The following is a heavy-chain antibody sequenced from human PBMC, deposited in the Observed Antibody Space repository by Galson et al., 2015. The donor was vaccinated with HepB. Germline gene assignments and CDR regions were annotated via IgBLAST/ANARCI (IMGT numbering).Heavy chain of an antibody. CDR3: AKAYDFWSGYPYYYYGMDV. Sequence: LRLSCAASGFTFSSYGMHWVRQAPGKGLEWVAVISYDGSNKYYADSVKGRFTISRDNSKNTLYLQMNSLRAEDTAVYYCAKAYDFWSGYPYYYYGMDVWGQGTTVTVSS. D-gene: IGHD3-3*01. J-gene: IGHJ6*02. CDR1: GFTFSSYG. CDR2: ISYDGSNK. V-gene: IGHV3-30*18.